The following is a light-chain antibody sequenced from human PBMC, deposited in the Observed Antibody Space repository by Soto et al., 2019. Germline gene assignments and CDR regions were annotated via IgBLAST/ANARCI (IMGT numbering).Light chain of an antibody. CDR3: QQYSSPPQT. CDR2: AAS. J-gene: IGKJ1*01. Sequence: EIVLSQSPGTLSLSPGDRATLSCSASETVTGKYLAWYQQKAGQAPRLLIFAASNRATGIPDRFSGSGSGTDFTLTISRLEPEDFAVYFCQQYSSPPQTFGQGTKVDIK. CDR1: ETVTGKY. V-gene: IGKV3-20*01.